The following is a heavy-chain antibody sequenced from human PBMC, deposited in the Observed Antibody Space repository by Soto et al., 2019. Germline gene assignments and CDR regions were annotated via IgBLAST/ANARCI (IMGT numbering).Heavy chain of an antibody. Sequence: PLVQSGAEVKKPGASVRVSCKTSGPTFIAYYIHWVRQAPGQGLEWMAWIDPKSGGTTYEQKFLGRVTMTRDTSINTAYMDLNRLTSDDTAVYYCARVSVDVPEWGQGTLITVSS. D-gene: IGHD5-12*01. CDR2: IDPKSGGT. CDR1: GPTFIAYY. J-gene: IGHJ4*02. V-gene: IGHV1-2*02. CDR3: ARVSVDVPE.